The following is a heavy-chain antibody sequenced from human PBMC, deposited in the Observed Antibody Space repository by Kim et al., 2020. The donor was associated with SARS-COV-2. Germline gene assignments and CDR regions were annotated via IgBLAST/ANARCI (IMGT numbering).Heavy chain of an antibody. CDR3: AKRLGPIIREPFDD. J-gene: IGHJ4*02. CDR1: GFSFINYA. Sequence: GGSLRLSCAASGFSFINYAMTWVRQAPGKGLEWVSGISASGDTTYYADSVKGRFTISRDNSKNTVYLQMNSLRAEDTAFYYCAKRLGPIIREPFDDWGQGTLVTVSS. CDR2: ISASGDTT. V-gene: IGHV3-23*01. D-gene: IGHD1-26*01.